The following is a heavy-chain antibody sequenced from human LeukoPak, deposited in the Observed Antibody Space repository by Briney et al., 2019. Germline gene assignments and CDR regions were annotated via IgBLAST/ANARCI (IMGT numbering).Heavy chain of an antibody. CDR2: VYSNGNT. J-gene: IGHJ2*01. Sequence: SEPLSLTCTVCGGSINNNYGSWLRQPPGKGLEWIGYVYSNGNTNYNPSLKSRVIMSIETSKNQFSLKVPSVTAADTAVYYCASGTFDGPLYGTYWYFHVWGRGALVTVSS. V-gene: IGHV4-59*01. D-gene: IGHD1-14*01. CDR3: ASGTFDGPLYGTYWYFHV. CDR1: GGSINNNY.